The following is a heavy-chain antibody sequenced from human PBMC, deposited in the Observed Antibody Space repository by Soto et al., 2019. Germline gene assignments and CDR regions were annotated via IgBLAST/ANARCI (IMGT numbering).Heavy chain of an antibody. V-gene: IGHV3-48*02. Sequence: EVQLVESGGGFVQPGGSLRLSCAASGFSLRGYSMIWVRQAPGKGLEWVSYISGSGTTIYYADSAKGRFTISRDNAKNSVYLQMNSLGDEDTAVYYCARGAGYGDYGGYWGQGTLVTVSS. CDR2: ISGSGTTI. J-gene: IGHJ4*02. CDR3: ARGAGYGDYGGY. CDR1: GFSLRGYS. D-gene: IGHD4-17*01.